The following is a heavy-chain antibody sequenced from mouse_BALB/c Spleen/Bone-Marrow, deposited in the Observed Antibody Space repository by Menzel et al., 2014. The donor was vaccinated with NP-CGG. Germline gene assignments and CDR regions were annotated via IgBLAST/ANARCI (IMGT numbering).Heavy chain of an antibody. CDR3: ARLDGYYPYYAMDY. V-gene: IGHV1-80*01. J-gene: IGHJ4*01. D-gene: IGHD2-3*01. Sequence: QVQLQQSGAELVRPGSSVKISCKASGYAFSSYWMNWVKQRPGQGLEWIGQIYPGDGDTNYNGKSKGKATLTADKSSSTAYMQLSSLTSEDSAVYFCARLDGYYPYYAMDYWGQGTPVTVSS. CDR2: IYPGDGDT. CDR1: GYAFSSYW.